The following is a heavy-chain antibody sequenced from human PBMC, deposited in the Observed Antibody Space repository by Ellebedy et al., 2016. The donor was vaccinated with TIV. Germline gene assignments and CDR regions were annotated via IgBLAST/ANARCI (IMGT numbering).Heavy chain of an antibody. V-gene: IGHV3-21*04. Sequence: GGSLRLXXAASGFTFNTYSMNWVRQAPGKGLEWVSVISGSGNTIHQADSVKGRFTISRDNAKNSLYLQMNSLRAEDTAVYYCARNPSGWYRAFDIWGQGTMVTVSS. CDR2: ISGSGNTI. D-gene: IGHD6-19*01. CDR3: ARNPSGWYRAFDI. J-gene: IGHJ3*02. CDR1: GFTFNTYS.